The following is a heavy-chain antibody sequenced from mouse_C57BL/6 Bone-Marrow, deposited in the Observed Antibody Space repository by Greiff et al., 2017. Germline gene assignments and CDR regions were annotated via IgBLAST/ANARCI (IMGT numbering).Heavy chain of an antibody. CDR2: IDPSDSEP. CDR3: AAGDY. CDR1: GYTFTSYW. J-gene: IGHJ2*01. V-gene: IGHV1-52*01. Sequence: VKLQEPGAELVRPGSSVKLSCKASGYTFTSYWMHWVKQRPIQGLEWIGNIDPSDSEPHYNQKFKDKATLTVDKSSSTAYMPLSSLTSEDSAVYYCAAGDYWGQGTTLTVTS.